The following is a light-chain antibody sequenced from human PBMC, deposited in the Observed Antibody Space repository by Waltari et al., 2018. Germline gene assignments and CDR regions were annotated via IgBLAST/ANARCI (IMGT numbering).Light chain of an antibody. J-gene: IGKJ2*01. Sequence: EIVLTQSPGTLSLSPGERAPLSCRASQSVSSSYLAWYQQKPGQAPRLLIYGASSRATGIPDRFSGSGSGTDFTLTISRLEPEDFAVYYCQQYGSSPQTFGQGTKLEIK. CDR2: GAS. CDR1: QSVSSSY. V-gene: IGKV3-20*01. CDR3: QQYGSSPQT.